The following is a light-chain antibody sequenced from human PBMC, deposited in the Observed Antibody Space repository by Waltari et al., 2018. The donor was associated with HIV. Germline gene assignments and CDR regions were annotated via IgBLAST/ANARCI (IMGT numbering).Light chain of an antibody. CDR3: QQSSATPYT. Sequence: DIQMTQSPSTLSASVGHRVTITCRASQSVGSDLNWYQQKSGEAPKLLVYIASSLYTDVPPRFSGSRSGNDFTLTITSLQPEDFATYFCQQSSATPYTFGQGTRLDVK. J-gene: IGKJ2*01. CDR1: QSVGSD. CDR2: IAS. V-gene: IGKV1-39*01.